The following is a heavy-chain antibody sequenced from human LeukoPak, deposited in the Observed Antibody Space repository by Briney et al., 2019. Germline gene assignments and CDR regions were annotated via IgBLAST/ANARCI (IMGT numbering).Heavy chain of an antibody. CDR2: TYYRSKWYN. J-gene: IGHJ4*02. CDR3: ARENSRGRFDY. D-gene: IGHD6-19*01. Sequence: SQTLSLTCDISGDSVSSNTAAWNWIRQSPSTGLEWLGRTYYRSKWYNNYAVSVKSRITINPDSSKNQVSLQLNSVTPEDTAMYYCARENSRGRFDYWGQGTLVTVSS. CDR1: GDSVSSNTAA. V-gene: IGHV6-1*01.